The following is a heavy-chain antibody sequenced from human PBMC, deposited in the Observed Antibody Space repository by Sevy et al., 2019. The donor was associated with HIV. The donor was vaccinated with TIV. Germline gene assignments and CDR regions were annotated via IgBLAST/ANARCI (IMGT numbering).Heavy chain of an antibody. D-gene: IGHD3-10*01. J-gene: IGHJ3*02. V-gene: IGHV3-33*07. Sequence: GGSLRLSCVASGFTFRSYGMYWVRQAPGKGLEWVAGIWYDGSKESYGDSVKGRFTISRDNSKNTLYLQLNSLRAEDTSTYYCARTSGNDALDIWGQRTMVTVSS. CDR3: ARTSGNDALDI. CDR1: GFTFRSYG. CDR2: IWYDGSKE.